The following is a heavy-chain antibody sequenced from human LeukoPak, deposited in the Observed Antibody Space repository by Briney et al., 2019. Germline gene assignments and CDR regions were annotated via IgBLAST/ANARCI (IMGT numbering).Heavy chain of an antibody. CDR1: GDSMSSHY. J-gene: IGHJ6*03. CDR2: ISYTGSA. V-gene: IGHV4-59*11. CDR3: ARTYYYMDI. Sequence: PSETLSLTCSVSGDSMSSHYWSWIRQPPGRELEWIGYISYTGSAKYNPSLSSRVTISVDTSNNHFSLNLFSVTAADTAVYYCARTYYYMDIWGKGTTDTVSS.